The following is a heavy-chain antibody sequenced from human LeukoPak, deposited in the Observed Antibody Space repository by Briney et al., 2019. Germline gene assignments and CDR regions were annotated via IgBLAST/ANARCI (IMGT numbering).Heavy chain of an antibody. J-gene: IGHJ4*02. CDR3: ARESGSASFDY. CDR2: ISSSSSYI. CDR1: GFTFSSYS. Sequence: GGSLRLSCAASGFTFSSYSINWVRQAPGKGLECVSSISSSSSYIYYADSVKGRFTISRDNAKNSLYLQMNSLRAEDTAVYYCARESGSASFDYWGQGNLVTVSS. D-gene: IGHD6-19*01. V-gene: IGHV3-21*01.